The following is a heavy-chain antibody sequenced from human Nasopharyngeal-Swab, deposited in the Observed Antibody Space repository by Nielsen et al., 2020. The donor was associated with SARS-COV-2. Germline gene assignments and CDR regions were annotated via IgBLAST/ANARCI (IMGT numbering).Heavy chain of an antibody. V-gene: IGHV3-13*01. CDR3: TRTLSASYMDV. CDR2: IGTAGDT. Sequence: GGSLRLSCAASGFTFSRFDMHWVRQVMGKGLEWVSAIGTAGDTYNPRSMKGRFTISRGDAENILYLQMNSLRAEDTAVYYCTRTLSASYMDVWGKGTTVTVSS. J-gene: IGHJ6*03. CDR1: GFTFSRFD.